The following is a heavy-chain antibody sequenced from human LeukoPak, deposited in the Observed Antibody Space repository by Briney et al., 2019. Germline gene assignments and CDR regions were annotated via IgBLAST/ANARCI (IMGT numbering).Heavy chain of an antibody. D-gene: IGHD5-18*01. CDR2: IYSGGSI. J-gene: IGHJ4*02. CDR3: AKALSNFKQLWFY. CDR1: GFSVSNNY. V-gene: IGHV3-53*01. Sequence: GGSLRLSCAASGFSVSNNYMSWVRQPAGKGLEWVAVIYSGGSIYYADSVKGRFTISRDNSKNTLYLQMNSLRAEDTAVYYCAKALSNFKQLWFYWGQGTLVTVSS.